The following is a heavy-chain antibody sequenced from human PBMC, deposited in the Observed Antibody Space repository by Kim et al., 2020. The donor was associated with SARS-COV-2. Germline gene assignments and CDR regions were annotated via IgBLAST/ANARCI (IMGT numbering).Heavy chain of an antibody. CDR2: INTNTGNP. V-gene: IGHV7-4-1*02. J-gene: IGHJ5*02. CDR1: GYTFTSYA. Sequence: ASVKVSCKASGYTFTSYAMNWVRQAPGQGLEWMGWINTNTGNPTYAQGFTGRFVFSLDTSVSTAYLQISSLKAEDTAVYYCARGLPRPDLRDIVVVPAAQPYKSWGQGTLVTVSS. CDR3: ARGLPRPDLRDIVVVPAAQPYKS. D-gene: IGHD2-2*01.